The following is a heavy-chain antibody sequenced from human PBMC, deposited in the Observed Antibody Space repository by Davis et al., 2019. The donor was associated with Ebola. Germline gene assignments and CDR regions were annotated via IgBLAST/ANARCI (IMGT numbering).Heavy chain of an antibody. Sequence: GSLRLSCTVSGASISNTDDYFWAWIRQPPGKGLEWIGSIFYSGTPYYNPSLKSRVTISVDTSKNQFSVRLRSLTAADTAVYYCASFTFGRGGYWGQGTLVNVSS. CDR3: ASFTFGRGGY. J-gene: IGHJ4*02. V-gene: IGHV4-39*01. D-gene: IGHD3-16*01. CDR1: GASISNTDDYF. CDR2: IFYSGTP.